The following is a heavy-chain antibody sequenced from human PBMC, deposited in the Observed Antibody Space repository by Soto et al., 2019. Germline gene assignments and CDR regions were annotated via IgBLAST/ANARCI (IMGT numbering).Heavy chain of an antibody. J-gene: IGHJ6*02. CDR2: ISYDGSNK. Sequence: GGSLRLSCAASGFTFSSYAMHWVRQAPGKGLEWVAVISYDGSNKYYADSVKGRFTISRDNSKNTLYLQMNSLRAEDTAVYYCARDLRREQLHSSSWPPKSYGMDVWGQGTTVTVSS. CDR3: ARDLRREQLHSSSWPPKSYGMDV. V-gene: IGHV3-30-3*01. CDR1: GFTFSSYA. D-gene: IGHD6-13*01.